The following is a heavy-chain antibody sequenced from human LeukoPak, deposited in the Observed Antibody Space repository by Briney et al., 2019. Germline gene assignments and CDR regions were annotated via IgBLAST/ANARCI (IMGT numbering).Heavy chain of an antibody. CDR1: GGSISSSSYY. CDR3: ARVSRDGIAAAGTNAFDI. V-gene: IGHV4-39*07. J-gene: IGHJ3*02. Sequence: PSETLSLTCAVSGGSISSSSYYWGWIRQPPGKGLEWIGSIYYSGSTYYNPSLKSRVTISVDTSKNQFSLKLSSVTAADTAVYYCARVSRDGIAAAGTNAFDIWGQGTMVTVSS. D-gene: IGHD6-13*01. CDR2: IYYSGST.